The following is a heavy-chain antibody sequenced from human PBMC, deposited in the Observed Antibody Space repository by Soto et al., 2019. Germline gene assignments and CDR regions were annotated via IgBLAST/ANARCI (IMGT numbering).Heavy chain of an antibody. J-gene: IGHJ3*02. CDR3: ASGYSRHDAFDI. D-gene: IGHD6-13*01. CDR1: GGSISTSNYY. CDR2: IYYSGST. Sequence: PSETLSLTCSVSGGSISTSNYYWGWIRQPPGKGLEWIGYIYYSGSTNYNPSLKSRVTISVDTSKNQFSLKLSSVTAADTAVYYCASGYSRHDAFDIWGQGTMVTVSS. V-gene: IGHV4-61*05.